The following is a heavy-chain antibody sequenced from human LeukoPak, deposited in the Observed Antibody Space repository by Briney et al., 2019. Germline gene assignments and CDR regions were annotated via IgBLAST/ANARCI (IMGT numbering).Heavy chain of an antibody. CDR1: GYSISSGYY. Sequence: PSETLSLTCTVSGYSISSGYYWGWIRQPPGKGLEWIGSIYHSGSAYYNPSLKSRVTISVDTSKNQFSLKLSSVTAADTAVYYCARMDYYYDSSGYLFDYWGQGTLVTVSS. J-gene: IGHJ4*02. CDR3: ARMDYYYDSSGYLFDY. V-gene: IGHV4-38-2*02. D-gene: IGHD3-22*01. CDR2: IYHSGSA.